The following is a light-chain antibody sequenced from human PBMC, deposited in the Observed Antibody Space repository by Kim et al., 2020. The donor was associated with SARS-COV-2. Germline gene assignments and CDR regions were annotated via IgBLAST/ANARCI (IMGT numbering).Light chain of an antibody. CDR2: GKN. Sequence: SSELTQDPAVSVALGQTVRITCQGDSLRRYYASWYQQKPGQAPVFVVYGKNNRPSGIPDRFSGSYSGNTASLTITGAQAEDEADYYCNSRDTSGIHWMFG. CDR3: NSRDTSGIHWM. V-gene: IGLV3-19*01. CDR1: SLRRYY. J-gene: IGLJ3*02.